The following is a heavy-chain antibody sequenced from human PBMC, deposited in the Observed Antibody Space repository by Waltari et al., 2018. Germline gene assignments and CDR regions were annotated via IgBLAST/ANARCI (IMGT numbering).Heavy chain of an antibody. J-gene: IGHJ4*02. CDR3: VKDRGLYSSSSGLDY. CDR2: ISGKSGST. D-gene: IGHD6-6*01. CDR1: GFSFGAYA. V-gene: IGHV3-9*01. Sequence: EVQLVESGGGLVQPGRSLRLSCAASGFSFGAYAMHWVRQAPGKGLEWVSGISGKSGSTAYADSVEGRFTISRDNAKNSLYLQMHSLRPEDTALYYCVKDRGLYSSSSGLDYWGQGTLVTVSS.